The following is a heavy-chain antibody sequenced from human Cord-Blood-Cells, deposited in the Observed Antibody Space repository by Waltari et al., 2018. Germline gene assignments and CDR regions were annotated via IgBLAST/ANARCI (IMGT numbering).Heavy chain of an antibody. Sequence: EVQLVQSGAEVKKPGESLKISCKGSGYSFTSYWIGWVGQMPGKGLEWMGIIYPGDSDTRYSPSFQGQVTISADKSISTAYLQWSSLKASDTAMYYCARGYCSSTSCYTAYFDYWGQGTLVTVSS. V-gene: IGHV5-51*01. D-gene: IGHD2-2*02. J-gene: IGHJ4*02. CDR3: ARGYCSSTSCYTAYFDY. CDR2: IYPGDSDT. CDR1: GYSFTSYW.